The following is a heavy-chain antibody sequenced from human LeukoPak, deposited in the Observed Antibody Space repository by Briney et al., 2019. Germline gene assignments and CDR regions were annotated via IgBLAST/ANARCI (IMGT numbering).Heavy chain of an antibody. D-gene: IGHD1-26*01. CDR3: AREPAGAFNTYFDY. Sequence: SVKVSCKASGGTFSSYAISWVRQAPGQGLEWMGGIIPIFGTANYAQKFQGRVTITTDESTSTAYMELSSLRSEDTAVYYCAREPAGAFNTYFDYWGQGTLVTVSS. CDR2: IIPIFGTA. J-gene: IGHJ4*02. V-gene: IGHV1-69*05. CDR1: GGTFSSYA.